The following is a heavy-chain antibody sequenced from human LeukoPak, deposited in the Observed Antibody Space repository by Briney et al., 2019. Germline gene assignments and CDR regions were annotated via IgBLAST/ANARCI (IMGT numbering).Heavy chain of an antibody. CDR2: ISYDGSNK. CDR1: GFTFSSYA. D-gene: IGHD3-10*01. Sequence: PGRSLRLSCAASGFTFSSYAMHWVRQAPGKGLEWVAVISYDGSNKYYADSVKGRFTISRDNSKNTLYLQMNSLRAEDTAVYYCARDVGPGGDYFDYWGQGTLVTISS. CDR3: ARDVGPGGDYFDY. V-gene: IGHV3-30*04. J-gene: IGHJ4*02.